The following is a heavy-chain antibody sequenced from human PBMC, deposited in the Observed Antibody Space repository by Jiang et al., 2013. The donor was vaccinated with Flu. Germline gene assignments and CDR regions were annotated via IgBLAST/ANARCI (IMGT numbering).Heavy chain of an antibody. CDR3: ARDQSRTEAGDRRPYWYFDF. Sequence: GAEVKKPGASVKVSCKASGYTFTSTYMHWVRQAPGQGLEWMGVINPTGGSPAYAQKFQGRVTMTRDTSTSTDYMEVSSLRSEDTAVYYCARDQSRTEAGDRRPYWYFDFWGRGTLVTV. V-gene: IGHV1-46*01. CDR2: INPTGGSP. D-gene: IGHD6-13*01. J-gene: IGHJ2*01. CDR1: GYTFTSTY.